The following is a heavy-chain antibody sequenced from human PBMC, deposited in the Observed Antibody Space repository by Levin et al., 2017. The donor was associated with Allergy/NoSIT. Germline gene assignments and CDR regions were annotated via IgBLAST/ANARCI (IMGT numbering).Heavy chain of an antibody. J-gene: IGHJ4*02. CDR2: IYSGGST. Sequence: GESLKISCAASGFTISGIYMGWVRQAPGKGLEWVSIIYSGGSTFYADSLKGRSSISRDNSKNTLYLQMNSLRAEDTAVYYCARGRGRDSGDSMYYFDSWGQGTLVTVSS. D-gene: IGHD3-10*01. V-gene: IGHV3-53*01. CDR1: GFTISGIY. CDR3: ARGRGRDSGDSMYYFDS.